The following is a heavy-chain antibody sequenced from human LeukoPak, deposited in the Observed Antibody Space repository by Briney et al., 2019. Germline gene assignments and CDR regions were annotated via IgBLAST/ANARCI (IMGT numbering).Heavy chain of an antibody. CDR1: GLTFSSYA. J-gene: IGHJ4*02. CDR3: AKVFYSSGWYGAKYDY. V-gene: IGHV3-23*01. D-gene: IGHD6-19*01. CDR2: ISGSGGST. Sequence: GGSLRLSCAASGLTFSSYAMSWVRQAPGKGLEWVSAISGSGGSTYYADSVKGRFTISRDNSKNTLYLQMNSLRAEDTAVYYCAKVFYSSGWYGAKYDYWGQGTLVTVPS.